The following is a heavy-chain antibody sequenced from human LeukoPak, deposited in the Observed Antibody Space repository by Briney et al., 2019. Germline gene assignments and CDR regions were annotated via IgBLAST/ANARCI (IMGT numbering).Heavy chain of an antibody. CDR1: GYTFTGYY. Sequence: ASVKVSCKASGYTFTGYYMHWVRQAPRQGLGWVGWINPNSGGTNYAQKFQGRVTMTRDTSISTAYMELSRLRSDDTAVYYCARDRLPRKAAAPSWFDPWGQGTLVTVSS. CDR2: INPNSGGT. V-gene: IGHV1-2*02. D-gene: IGHD6-25*01. CDR3: ARDRLPRKAAAPSWFDP. J-gene: IGHJ5*02.